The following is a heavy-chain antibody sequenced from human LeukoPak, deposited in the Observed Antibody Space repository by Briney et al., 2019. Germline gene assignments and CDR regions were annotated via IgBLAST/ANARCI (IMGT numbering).Heavy chain of an antibody. V-gene: IGHV1-18*01. CDR2: ISAYNGNT. D-gene: IGHD2-15*01. CDR1: GYTFTSYG. CDR3: ARDISCSGGSCYVRGAFDI. Sequence: AAVKVSCKASGYTFTSYGISGVRQAPGQGLEWMGWISAYNGNTNYAQKLQDRVTMTTDTPTSTAYMELRSLRSDDTAVYYCARDISCSGGSCYVRGAFDIWGQGTMVTVSS. J-gene: IGHJ3*02.